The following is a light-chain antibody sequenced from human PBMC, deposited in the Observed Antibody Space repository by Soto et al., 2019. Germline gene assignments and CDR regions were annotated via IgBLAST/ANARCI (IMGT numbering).Light chain of an antibody. J-gene: IGKJ1*01. CDR3: QQSYSIPTWT. CDR2: AAS. V-gene: IGKV1-39*01. CDR1: QSISSF. Sequence: DIQMTQSPSSLSASVGDRVTITCLASQSISSFLNWYQQKPGTAPKLLIYAASSLQSGVPSRFSGSGSGTDFTLTISSLQPEDFATYYCQQSYSIPTWTFGQGTKVDIK.